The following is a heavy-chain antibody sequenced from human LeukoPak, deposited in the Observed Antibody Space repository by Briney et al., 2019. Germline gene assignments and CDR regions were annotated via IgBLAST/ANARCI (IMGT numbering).Heavy chain of an antibody. CDR3: ARVASAYYPFDY. V-gene: IGHV1-18*01. Sequence: MGWISTYNANTNYAQKLQGRVTMTTDTSTNTAYMELRSLRSDDTAVYYCARVASAYYPFDYWGQGTLVTVSS. J-gene: IGHJ4*02. D-gene: IGHD3-22*01. CDR2: ISTYNANT.